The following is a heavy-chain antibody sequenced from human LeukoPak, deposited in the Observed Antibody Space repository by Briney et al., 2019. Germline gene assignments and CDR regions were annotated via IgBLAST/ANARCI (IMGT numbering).Heavy chain of an antibody. J-gene: IGHJ4*02. CDR1: GGSFSGYY. D-gene: IGHD4-17*01. V-gene: IGHV4-34*01. CDR3: ARRPEHDYGDPKNEGFDY. Sequence: SETLSLTCAVYGGSFSGYYWSWIRQPPGKGLEWIGEINHSGSTNYNPSLKSRVTISVDTSKNQFSLKLSSVTAADTAVYYCARRPEHDYGDPKNEGFDYWGQGTLVTVSS. CDR2: INHSGST.